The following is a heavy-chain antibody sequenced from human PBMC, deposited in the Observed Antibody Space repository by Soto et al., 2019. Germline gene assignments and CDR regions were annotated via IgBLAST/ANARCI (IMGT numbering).Heavy chain of an antibody. J-gene: IGHJ3*02. D-gene: IGHD3-3*01. CDR1: GFSFSNYG. CDR2: ITKTGRST. V-gene: IGHV3-23*01. Sequence: EVQLLGSGGGLVQPGGSLRLSCATSGFSFSNYGMNWVRQDPGKGLEWVSGITKTGRSTFIADSVRGRFTISRDNLKNIMYLQMNSLRVDDTALYYCTKDAEAYDFAFDKWGQGTMVTVTS. CDR3: TKDAEAYDFAFDK.